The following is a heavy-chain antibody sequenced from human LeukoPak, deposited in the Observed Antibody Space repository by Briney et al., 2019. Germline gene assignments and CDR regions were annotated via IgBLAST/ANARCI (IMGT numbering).Heavy chain of an antibody. CDR3: ARARSSYGYGDAFDI. V-gene: IGHV3-30*04. CDR1: GFTFSTYA. J-gene: IGHJ3*02. D-gene: IGHD5-18*01. Sequence: SLRLSCAASGFTFSTYAMHWVRKAPGKGLEWVAVISYDGSSKYYADSVKGRFTISRDNSKNTLYLQMNSLRAEDTAVYYCARARSSYGYGDAFDIWGQGTMVTVSS. CDR2: ISYDGSSK.